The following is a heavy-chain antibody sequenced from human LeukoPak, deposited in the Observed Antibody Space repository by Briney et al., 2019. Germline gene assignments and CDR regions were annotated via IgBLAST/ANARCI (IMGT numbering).Heavy chain of an antibody. Sequence: PGGSLRLSCAASGFTFSSYSMNWVRQAPGKGLEWVSYISSSSSTIYYADSVKGRFTISRDNSKNTLYLQMNSLRAEDTAVYYCAKVGIEGDYWGQGTLVTVSS. CDR2: ISSSSSTI. D-gene: IGHD1-26*01. J-gene: IGHJ4*02. CDR3: AKVGIEGDY. CDR1: GFTFSSYS. V-gene: IGHV3-48*01.